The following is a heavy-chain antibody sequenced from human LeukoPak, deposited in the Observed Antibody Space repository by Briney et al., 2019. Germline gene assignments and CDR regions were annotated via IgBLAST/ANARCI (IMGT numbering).Heavy chain of an antibody. J-gene: IGHJ5*02. V-gene: IGHV5-51*01. CDR2: IYPGDSDT. CDR1: GYSFTSYW. CDR3: ARIAVAPYNWFDP. Sequence: AESLKISCKGSGYSFTSYWIGWVRQMPGKGLEWMGIIYPGDSDTRYSPSFQGQVTISADKSNSPAYLQWSSLKASDTAMYYCARIAVAPYNWFDPWGQGTLVTVSS. D-gene: IGHD6-19*01.